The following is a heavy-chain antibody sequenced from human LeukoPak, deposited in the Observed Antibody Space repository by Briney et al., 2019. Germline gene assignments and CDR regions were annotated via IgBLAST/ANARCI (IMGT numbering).Heavy chain of an antibody. J-gene: IGHJ6*02. CDR1: GYTFTGYY. Sequence: ASVKVSCKASGYTFTGYYMHWVRQAPGQGLEWMGWINPNSGGTNYAQKFQGRVTMTRDTSISTAYMELCRLRSDDTAVYYCARDLGITMVRGVIINYYGMDVWGQGTTVTVSS. CDR3: ARDLGITMVRGVIINYYGMDV. D-gene: IGHD3-10*01. V-gene: IGHV1-2*02. CDR2: INPNSGGT.